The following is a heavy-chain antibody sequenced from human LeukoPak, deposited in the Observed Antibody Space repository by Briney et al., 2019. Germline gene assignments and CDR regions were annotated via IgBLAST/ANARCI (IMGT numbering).Heavy chain of an antibody. D-gene: IGHD2-15*01. Sequence: PGGSLRLSCAASGFTFSSYAMSWVRQAPGKGLEWVSAVSGSGDSTYNADSAKGRFTISRDNSKNTLYLQMNSLRAEDTAVYYCAKGIRYCRGGSCYSFHYYGMDVWGQGTTVTVSS. V-gene: IGHV3-23*01. CDR2: VSGSGDST. CDR1: GFTFSSYA. CDR3: AKGIRYCRGGSCYSFHYYGMDV. J-gene: IGHJ6*02.